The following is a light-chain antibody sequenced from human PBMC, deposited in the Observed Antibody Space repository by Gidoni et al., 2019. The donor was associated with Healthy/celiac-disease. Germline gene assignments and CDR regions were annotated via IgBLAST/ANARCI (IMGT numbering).Light chain of an antibody. V-gene: IGKV2-28*01. Sequence: DIVMTQSPLPLAVTPGEPASISCRSSQNLLHSNGYNYLDWYLQKPGQSPQLLIYLGSNRASGVPDRFSGSGSGTDFTLKISRVEAEDVGVYYCMQALQTPPWTFGQGTKVEIK. CDR1: QNLLHSNGYNY. CDR2: LGS. J-gene: IGKJ1*01. CDR3: MQALQTPPWT.